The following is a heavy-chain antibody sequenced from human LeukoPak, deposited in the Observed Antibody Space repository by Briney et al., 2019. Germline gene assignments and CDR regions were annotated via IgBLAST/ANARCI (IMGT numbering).Heavy chain of an antibody. V-gene: IGHV3-9*01. CDR2: IRWNSGSI. J-gene: IGHJ4*02. CDR3: AKGLLASGYYPSGFDD. Sequence: GGSLRLSCAASGFTFDDYAMHWVRQAPGKGLEWVSGIRWNSGSIGYADSVKGRSTISRDNAKKSLYLQMNSLRAEDTALYCCAKGLLASGYYPSGFDDWGQGTLVTVSS. CDR1: GFTFDDYA. D-gene: IGHD3-22*01.